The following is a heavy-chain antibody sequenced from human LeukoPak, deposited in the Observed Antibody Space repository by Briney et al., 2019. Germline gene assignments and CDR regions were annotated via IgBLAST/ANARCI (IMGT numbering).Heavy chain of an antibody. V-gene: IGHV4-4*02. CDR2: IYHSGST. CDR3: ARGAYFYGSGINWFDP. Sequence: SETLSLTCAVSGGSISSSNWWSWVRQPPGKGLEWIGEIYHSGSTNYNPSLKSRVTISLDTSKNHFSLKLSSVTAADTAVYYCARGAYFYGSGINWFDPWGQGTLITVSS. CDR1: GGSISSSNW. D-gene: IGHD3-10*01. J-gene: IGHJ5*02.